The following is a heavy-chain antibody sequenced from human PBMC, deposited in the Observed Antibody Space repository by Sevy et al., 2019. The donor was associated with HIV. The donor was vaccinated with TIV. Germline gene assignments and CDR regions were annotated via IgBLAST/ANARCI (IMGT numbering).Heavy chain of an antibody. J-gene: IGHJ3*02. Sequence: SETLSLTCTVSGGSISSSSYYWGWIRQPPGKGLEWIGSIYYSGSTYYNPSLKRRLTISVDTSKNQFSLKLSSVTAADTAVYYCARHGSSSSSRAFDIWGQGTMVTVSS. V-gene: IGHV4-39*01. D-gene: IGHD6-6*01. CDR3: ARHGSSSSSRAFDI. CDR1: GGSISSSSYY. CDR2: IYYSGST.